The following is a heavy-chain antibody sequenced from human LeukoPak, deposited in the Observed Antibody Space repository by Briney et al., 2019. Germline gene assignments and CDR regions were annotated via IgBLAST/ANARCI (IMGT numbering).Heavy chain of an antibody. CDR3: ARFAKGYGSGDIDY. CDR1: GFTFRTYW. V-gene: IGHV3-7*03. Sequence: GGSLRLSCAASGFTFRTYWMSWVRQAPGKGLEWVANIKQDGDQKHYADSVRGRFTISRDNAKNSLYLQMNSLRAEDTAVYYCARFAKGYGSGDIDYWGQGTLVAVSS. CDR2: IKQDGDQK. J-gene: IGHJ4*02. D-gene: IGHD3-10*01.